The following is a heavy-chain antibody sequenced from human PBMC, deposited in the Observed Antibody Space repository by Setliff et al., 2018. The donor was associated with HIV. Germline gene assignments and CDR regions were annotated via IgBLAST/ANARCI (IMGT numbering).Heavy chain of an antibody. D-gene: IGHD2-8*01. Sequence: SETLSLTCTVSGGSISSHYWIWIRQPPGKGLEWIGYIHYSGATNYNPSLKSRVTISLDTSRTQFSLRLSSVTAAGTAVYYCARHSPNVGVRGDAFDTWGQGTVVTVSS. CDR1: GGSISSHY. J-gene: IGHJ3*02. CDR2: IHYSGAT. CDR3: ARHSPNVGVRGDAFDT. V-gene: IGHV4-59*08.